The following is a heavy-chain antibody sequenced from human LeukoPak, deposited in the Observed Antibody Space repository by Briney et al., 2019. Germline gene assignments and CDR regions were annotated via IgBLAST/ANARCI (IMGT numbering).Heavy chain of an antibody. CDR2: IYSGGST. Sequence: GGSLRLSCADSGFTVSSNYMSWVRQAPGKGLEWVSVIYSGGSTYYADSVKGRLIISRDNSKNTLYLQMNSLRAEDTAVYYCARVDYGDYGFDYWGQGTLVTVSS. J-gene: IGHJ4*02. CDR3: ARVDYGDYGFDY. CDR1: GFTVSSNY. D-gene: IGHD4-17*01. V-gene: IGHV3-66*01.